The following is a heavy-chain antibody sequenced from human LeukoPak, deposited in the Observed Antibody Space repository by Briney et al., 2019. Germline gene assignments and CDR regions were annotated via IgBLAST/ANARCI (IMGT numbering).Heavy chain of an antibody. CDR1: GFTFDDYG. CDR2: INWNGGST. CDR3: ARDGIAVAGVYYFDY. D-gene: IGHD6-19*01. Sequence: GGSLRLSCAASGFTFDDYGMSWVRQAPGKGLEWVSGINWNGGSTGYADSVKGRFAISRDNAKNSLYLQMNSLRAEDTALYYCARDGIAVAGVYYFDYWGQGTLVTVSS. J-gene: IGHJ4*02. V-gene: IGHV3-20*04.